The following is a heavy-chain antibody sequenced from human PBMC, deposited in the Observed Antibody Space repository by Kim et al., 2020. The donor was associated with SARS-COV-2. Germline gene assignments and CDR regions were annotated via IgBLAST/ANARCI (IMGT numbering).Heavy chain of an antibody. CDR2: ISYRGTT. D-gene: IGHD3-10*01. CDR1: GGSISAGGDH. Sequence: SETLSLTCTASGGSISAGGDHWTWIRQYPGKGLEWIGYISYRGTTDYNATLKGRVSLSVDTAQNSFSLNLRSMTAADTAVYYCARGLYGSGSYYLAGLGHWGRGILVTDPS. V-gene: IGHV4-31*03. J-gene: IGHJ4*02. CDR3: ARGLYGSGSYYLAGLGH.